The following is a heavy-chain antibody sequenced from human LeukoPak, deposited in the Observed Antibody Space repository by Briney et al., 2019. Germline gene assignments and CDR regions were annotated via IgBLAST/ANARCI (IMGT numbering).Heavy chain of an antibody. Sequence: SETLSLTCTLSGGSISSYYWSWIRQPAGKGLEWIGRIQTSGSINYNPSLKSRVTISVDKSKNRFSLKLSSVTAADTAVYYCARDSGLSYWGQGTLVTVSS. CDR2: IQTSGSI. V-gene: IGHV4-4*07. CDR1: GGSISSYY. J-gene: IGHJ4*02. CDR3: ARDSGLSY. D-gene: IGHD1-26*01.